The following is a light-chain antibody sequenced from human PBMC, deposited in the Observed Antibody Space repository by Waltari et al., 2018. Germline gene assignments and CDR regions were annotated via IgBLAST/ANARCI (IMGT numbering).Light chain of an antibody. CDR2: TAS. V-gene: IGKV3-20*01. Sequence: EIVLTQSPATLSLSPGDRATLSCRASQTLTSTPLAWYQLRPGQAPRLLSYTASKRATGIPDRVSGSGSGTAFTRTLRRLEPGDFAVYYCQQYETSPYPFGQGTTLEIK. CDR3: QQYETSPYP. CDR1: QTLTSTP. J-gene: IGKJ2*01.